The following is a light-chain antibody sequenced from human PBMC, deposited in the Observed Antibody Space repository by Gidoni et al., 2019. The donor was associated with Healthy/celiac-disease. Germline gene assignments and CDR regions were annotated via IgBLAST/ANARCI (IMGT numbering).Light chain of an antibody. CDR2: QDS. CDR3: QAWDSSTHVV. V-gene: IGLV3-1*01. CDR1: KLGDKY. Sequence: ELTQPPSVSVSPGQTASITCSGDKLGDKYACWYQQKPGQSPVLVIYQDSKRPSGIPERFSGSNSGNTATLTISGTQAMDEADYYCQAWDSSTHVVFGGGTKLTVL. J-gene: IGLJ2*01.